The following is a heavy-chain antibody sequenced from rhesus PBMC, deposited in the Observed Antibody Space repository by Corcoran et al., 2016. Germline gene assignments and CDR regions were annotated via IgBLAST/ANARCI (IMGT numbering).Heavy chain of an antibody. D-gene: IGHD2-2*01. CDR2: NYGSSTTT. CDR3: ARHCTSTTCYAIDY. J-gene: IGHJ4*01. V-gene: IGHV4S10*01. Sequence: QVQLQESGPGVVKPSETLSLTCAVSGGSISDSYRWSWIRQPPGKGLEWIGYNYGSSTTTNYHPSLKSRVTISKNTSKNQFSLKLSSVTAADTAVYYCARHCTSTTCYAIDYWGQGVLVTVSS. CDR1: GGSISDSYR.